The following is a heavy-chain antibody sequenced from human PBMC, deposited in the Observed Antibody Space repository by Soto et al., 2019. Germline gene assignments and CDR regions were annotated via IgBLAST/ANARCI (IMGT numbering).Heavy chain of an antibody. CDR1: GFSLSVYGVR. J-gene: IGHJ5*02. Sequence: SGPTLVNPTQTLTLTCSFSGFSLSVYGVRVIWFRQPPGETLEWLALIHWNDDRRYSPYLKSRLTITKDTSKNQVVLALTNLDPLDTGTYFCAHTKDSSGFLTSWGQGILVTVSS. CDR3: AHTKDSSGFLTS. D-gene: IGHD3-22*01. CDR2: IHWNDDR. V-gene: IGHV2-5*01.